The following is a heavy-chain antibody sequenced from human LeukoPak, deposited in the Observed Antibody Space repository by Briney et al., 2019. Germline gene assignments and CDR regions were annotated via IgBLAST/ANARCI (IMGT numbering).Heavy chain of an antibody. J-gene: IGHJ5*02. D-gene: IGHD3-22*01. CDR1: GFTFSSYR. V-gene: IGHV3-21*01. CDR3: ARARRITMISGFDP. Sequence: PRGSLRLSCAASGFTFSSYRMNWVRQAPGKGLEWVSSISSSSSYIYYADSVKVRFTISRDNAKNSLYLQMNSLRAEDTAVYYCARARRITMISGFDPWGQGTLVTVSS. CDR2: ISSSSSYI.